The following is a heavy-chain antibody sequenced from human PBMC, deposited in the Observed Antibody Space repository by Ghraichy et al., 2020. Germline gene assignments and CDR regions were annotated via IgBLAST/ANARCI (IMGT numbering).Heavy chain of an antibody. CDR1: GGSISSPKW. D-gene: IGHD1-20*01. CDR3: ARDGGNNFSAFDI. J-gene: IGHJ3*02. V-gene: IGHV4-4*02. Sequence: SETLSLTCAVSGGSISSPKWWSWVRQPPGKGLEWIGEIFHTGSTHYGPSLKSRVTISLDKSKNQFSLKVTSVTAADTAVYYCARDGGNNFSAFDIWGQGTMVTVSS. CDR2: IFHTGST.